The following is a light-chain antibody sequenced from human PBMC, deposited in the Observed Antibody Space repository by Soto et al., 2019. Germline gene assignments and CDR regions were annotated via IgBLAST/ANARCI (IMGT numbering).Light chain of an antibody. Sequence: QSALTQHAAVSGSPAQSITISCTGTNSDVGGYNYVSWYQQHPGKAPKLMIFDVSNRPSGVSNRFSGSKSGNTASLTISGLQAEDEADYYCTSWTTSNSYVFGTGTKLTVL. J-gene: IGLJ1*01. V-gene: IGLV2-14*01. CDR2: DVS. CDR1: NSDVGGYNY. CDR3: TSWTTSNSYV.